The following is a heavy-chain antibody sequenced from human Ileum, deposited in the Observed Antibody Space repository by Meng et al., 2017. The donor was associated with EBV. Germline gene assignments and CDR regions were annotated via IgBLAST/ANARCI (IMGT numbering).Heavy chain of an antibody. CDR1: GGHFSSGAYY. D-gene: IGHD2-15*01. CDR2: IYYSGST. J-gene: IGHJ4*02. CDR3: ARQATGYCSGGSCYSGSIFDY. V-gene: IGHV4-30-4*01. Sequence: QVHVLETSPGRVTPHRSLSVTCSVSGGHFSSGAYYWSWIRKPPGEGLEWIGYIYYSGSTNYNPSLKSRVTISVDTSKIKFSLKVSSVTAADTAVYYCARQATGYCSGGSCYSGSIFDYWGQGTLVTVSS.